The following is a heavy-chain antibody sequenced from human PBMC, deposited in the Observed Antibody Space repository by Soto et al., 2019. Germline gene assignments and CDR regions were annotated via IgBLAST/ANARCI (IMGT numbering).Heavy chain of an antibody. Sequence: ASVKVSCKASGYTFTSHAIMWVRQATGQGLEWMGWVNPNSGNTDSAHKFQGRVTMTWNTAINTVYMELSSLRFEDTAVYYCARGYYDSSSYYPIDYWGQGTLVTVSS. D-gene: IGHD3-22*01. CDR2: VNPNSGNT. J-gene: IGHJ4*02. CDR3: ARGYYDSSSYYPIDY. V-gene: IGHV1-8*01. CDR1: GYTFTSHA.